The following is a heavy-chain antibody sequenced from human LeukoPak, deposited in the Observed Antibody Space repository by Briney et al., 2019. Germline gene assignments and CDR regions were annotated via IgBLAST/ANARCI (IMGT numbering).Heavy chain of an antibody. CDR1: GYTFTGYY. V-gene: IGHV1-2*06. CDR3: ARGSLAGTTGTTGFDY. D-gene: IGHD1-1*01. J-gene: IGHJ4*02. CDR2: IHPNGGGT. Sequence: ASVKVSCKASGYTFTGYYLHWVRQAPGQGLEWMGRIHPNGGGTSYAQKFQGTVTMTRDTSITTAYMELSSLISDDTAVYYCARGSLAGTTGTTGFDYWGLGTLATVSS.